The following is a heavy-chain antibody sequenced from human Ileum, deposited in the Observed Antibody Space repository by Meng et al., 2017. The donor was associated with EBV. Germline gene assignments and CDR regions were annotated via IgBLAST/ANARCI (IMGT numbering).Heavy chain of an antibody. CDR3: ARRGYSSGWYAYDY. Sequence: LRLQEPGPGLVKPSETLSSTCTVSGGSISSSDYYWGWIRQPPGKGLEWIGSLYFSGSTYSNPSLESRVTISVDTSNNQFSLKLSSVTAADTAVYYCARRGYSSGWYAYDYWGQGTLVTVSS. CDR1: GGSISSSDYY. V-gene: IGHV4-39*01. CDR2: LYFSGST. D-gene: IGHD6-19*01. J-gene: IGHJ4*02.